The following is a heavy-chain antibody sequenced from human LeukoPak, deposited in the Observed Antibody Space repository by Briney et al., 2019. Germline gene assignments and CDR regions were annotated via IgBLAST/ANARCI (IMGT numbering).Heavy chain of an antibody. Sequence: SETLSLTCTVSGYSISSGYYWGWIRQPPGKGLEWIGSIYHSGSTYYNPSLKSRVTISVDTSKNQFSLKLSSVTAADTAVYYCARDSQYYYFDYWGQGTLVTVSS. CDR3: ARDSQYYYFDY. J-gene: IGHJ4*02. V-gene: IGHV4-38-2*02. D-gene: IGHD2/OR15-2a*01. CDR1: GYSISSGYY. CDR2: IYHSGST.